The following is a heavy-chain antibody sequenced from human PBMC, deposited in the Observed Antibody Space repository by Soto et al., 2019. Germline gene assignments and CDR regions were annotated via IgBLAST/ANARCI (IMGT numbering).Heavy chain of an antibody. J-gene: IGHJ4*02. V-gene: IGHV3-23*01. CDR2: ISGSGGST. D-gene: IGHD3-3*01. CDR1: GFTFSSYA. Sequence: EVQLLESGGGLVQPGGSLRLSCAASGFTFSSYAMSWVRQAPGKGLEWVSAISGSGGSTYYADSVKGRFTISRDNSKNTLYLQMNSLRAEDTAVYYCAKGLGITIFGLVIPYFDYWGQGTLVTVSS. CDR3: AKGLGITIFGLVIPYFDY.